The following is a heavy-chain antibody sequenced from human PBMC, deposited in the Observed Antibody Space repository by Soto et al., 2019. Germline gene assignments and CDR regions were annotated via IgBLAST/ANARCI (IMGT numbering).Heavy chain of an antibody. J-gene: IGHJ4*02. D-gene: IGHD2-15*01. CDR1: GYTFTNYG. CDR3: ARGPRSGYCSGGSCHYFDY. CDR2: SSAYNGVT. V-gene: IGHV1-18*01. Sequence: QVQLVQSGGEVKKPGASVKVSCKASGYTFTNYGITWVRQAPGQGLEWMGWSSAYNGVTKYAQKFQDRVTMTTDTSTSTAYMELRSLRSDDTAVYYCARGPRSGYCSGGSCHYFDYWGQGTLVTVSS.